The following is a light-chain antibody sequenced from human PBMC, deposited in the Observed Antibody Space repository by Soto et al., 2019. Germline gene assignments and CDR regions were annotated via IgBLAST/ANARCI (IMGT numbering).Light chain of an antibody. CDR2: DVS. Sequence: QSALTQPRSVSGSPGQSVTISCTGTSSDVGGYNYVSWYQQHPGKAPKLMIYDVSKRPSGVPDRFSGSKSGNTASLTISGLQTEDEADYYCCSYAGNYTFFGGGTKVTVL. V-gene: IGLV2-11*01. CDR1: SSDVGGYNY. CDR3: CSYAGNYTF. J-gene: IGLJ2*01.